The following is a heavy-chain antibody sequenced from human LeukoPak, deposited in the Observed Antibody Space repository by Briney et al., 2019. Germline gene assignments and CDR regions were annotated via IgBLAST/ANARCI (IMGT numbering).Heavy chain of an antibody. V-gene: IGHV4-61*09. D-gene: IGHD3-3*01. Sequence: PSETLSLTCTVSGGSISSVGYYWIWIRQPAGKGLEWIGHIYTSGSTNYNPSLKSRVTISVDTSKNQFSLKLSSVTAADTAVYYCARCTIDWFDPWGQGTLVTVSS. CDR2: IYTSGST. CDR1: GGSISSVGYY. J-gene: IGHJ5*02. CDR3: ARCTIDWFDP.